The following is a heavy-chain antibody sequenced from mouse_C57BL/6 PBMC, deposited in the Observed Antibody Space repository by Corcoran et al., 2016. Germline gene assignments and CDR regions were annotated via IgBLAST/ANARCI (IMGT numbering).Heavy chain of an antibody. CDR1: GYTFTDFY. V-gene: IGHV1-26*01. D-gene: IGHD2-5*01. J-gene: IGHJ4*01. CDR3: ARPYYSNGHARDY. CDR2: INPNNGGT. Sequence: EVQLQQSGPELVKPGASVKISCKASGYTFTDFYMNWVKQSHGKSLEWIGDINPNNGGTSYNQKFKGKATLTVDKSSSTAYMELRSLTSEDSAVYYCARPYYSNGHARDYWGQGTSVTVSS.